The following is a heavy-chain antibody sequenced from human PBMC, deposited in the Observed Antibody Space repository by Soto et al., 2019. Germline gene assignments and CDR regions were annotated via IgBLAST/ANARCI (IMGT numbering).Heavy chain of an antibody. D-gene: IGHD6-13*01. CDR2: ISAYNGNT. V-gene: IGHV1-18*01. Sequence: EASVKVSCKASRYTFTSYGISWVRQAPGQGLEWMGWISAYNGNTNYAQKLQGRVTMTTDTSTSTAYMELRSLRSDDTAVYYCARDWAAAGTFDYWGQGTLVTSPQ. CDR3: ARDWAAAGTFDY. J-gene: IGHJ4*02. CDR1: RYTFTSYG.